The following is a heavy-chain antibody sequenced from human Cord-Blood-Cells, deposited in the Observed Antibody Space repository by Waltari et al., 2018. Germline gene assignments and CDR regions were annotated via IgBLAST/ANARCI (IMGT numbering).Heavy chain of an antibody. V-gene: IGHV3-7*01. J-gene: IGHJ4*02. D-gene: IGHD3-22*01. CDR2: IKQDGSEK. CDR3: ARDQYDSSGYDY. Sequence: EVQLVESGGGLVQPGGSLRLSCAASGFTFSSYGMSWVRQAQGKGLEWVANIKQDGSEKYYVDSVKGRFTISRDNAKNSLYLQMNSLRAEDTAVYYCARDQYDSSGYDYWGQGTLVTVSS. CDR1: GFTFSSYG.